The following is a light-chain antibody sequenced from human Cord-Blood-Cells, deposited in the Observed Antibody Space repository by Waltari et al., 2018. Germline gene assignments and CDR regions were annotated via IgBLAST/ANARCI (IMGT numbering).Light chain of an antibody. CDR2: SAS. CDR3: QKYNSAPPLT. J-gene: IGKJ4*01. CDR1: QGISDY. V-gene: IGKV1-27*01. Sequence: DIQMTQSPSSLSASVGDRVTITCRASQGISDYLAWYQQKPGKVPKLLFYSASPLQSGVPSRFSGSGSGTDFTLTISSLQPEDVATYYCQKYNSAPPLTFGGGTKVEIK.